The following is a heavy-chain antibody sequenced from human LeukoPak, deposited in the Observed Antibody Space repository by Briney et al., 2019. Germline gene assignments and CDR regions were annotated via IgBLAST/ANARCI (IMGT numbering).Heavy chain of an antibody. CDR1: GGSFSGYY. J-gene: IGHJ1*01. V-gene: IGHV4-34*01. CDR3: ARGRLRSYFQH. D-gene: IGHD4-17*01. Sequence: SETLSLTCAVYGGSFSGYYWSWIRQPPGKGLEWIGEINHSGSTNYNPSLKSRVTISVDTSKNQFSLKLSSVTAADTAVYYCARGRLRSYFQHWGQGTLVTVSS. CDR2: INHSGST.